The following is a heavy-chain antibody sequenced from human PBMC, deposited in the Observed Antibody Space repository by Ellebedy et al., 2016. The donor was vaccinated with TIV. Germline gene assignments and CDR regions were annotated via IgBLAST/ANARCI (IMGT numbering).Heavy chain of an antibody. CDR2: INYSGRT. V-gene: IGHV4-34*01. Sequence: MPSETLSLTCAVYGASFSDYYWSWIRQSPGKGLEWIGEINYSGRTNYNPSLKSRVTISVETSKNQFSLKLSSVTAADTAVYYCARGILVWFGELLLPRGGLDVWGQGTTVTVSS. J-gene: IGHJ6*02. CDR3: ARGILVWFGELLLPRGGLDV. CDR1: GASFSDYY. D-gene: IGHD3-10*01.